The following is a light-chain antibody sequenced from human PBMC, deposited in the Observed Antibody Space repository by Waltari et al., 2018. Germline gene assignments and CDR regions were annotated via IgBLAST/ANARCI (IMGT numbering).Light chain of an antibody. V-gene: IGKV3-15*01. CDR2: AAS. CDR3: QQYNNWPPQDA. Sequence: EIVMTQSPATLCVSAGETATLSCRASRSVGGNLAWYQQKPGQAPRLLIYAASTCATGIPGRFSGRGSGTEFTLTISSLQSEDFAIYYCQQYNNWPPQDAFGQGTKLEIK. CDR1: RSVGGN. J-gene: IGKJ2*01.